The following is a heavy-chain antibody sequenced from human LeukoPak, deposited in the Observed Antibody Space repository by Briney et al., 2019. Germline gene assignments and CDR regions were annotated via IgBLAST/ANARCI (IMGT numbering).Heavy chain of an antibody. D-gene: IGHD3-22*01. CDR1: GFIFNLYY. CDR3: AKDETDYYDNSGGAFDV. V-gene: IGHV3-7*03. CDR2: IKQDGTEK. J-gene: IGHJ3*01. Sequence: GGSLRLSCAAPGFIFNLYYMSWVRQAPGKGLEWVANIKQDGTEKSYVDSVKGRFTISRDNAKNSLYLQMNGLRAEDTAVYYCAKDETDYYDNSGGAFDVWGQGTMVTVSS.